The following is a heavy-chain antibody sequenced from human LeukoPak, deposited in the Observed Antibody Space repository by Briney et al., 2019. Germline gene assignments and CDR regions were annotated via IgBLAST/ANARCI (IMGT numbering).Heavy chain of an antibody. V-gene: IGHV1-2*02. Sequence: ASVKVFCKASGYTFTDYYMHWVRQAPGQGLEWLGWINPNSGGTNYARKFQGRVTMTRDTSISTAYMELSRLRSDDTAVYYCAREYYDSSAYNQEAIDYWGQGTLVTVSS. CDR2: INPNSGGT. CDR3: AREYYDSSAYNQEAIDY. CDR1: GYTFTDYY. D-gene: IGHD3-22*01. J-gene: IGHJ4*02.